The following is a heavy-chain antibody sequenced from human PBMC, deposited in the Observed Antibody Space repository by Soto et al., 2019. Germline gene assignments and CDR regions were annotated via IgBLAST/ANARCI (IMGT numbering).Heavy chain of an antibody. CDR2: IGTSGKTI. D-gene: IGHD4-4*01. V-gene: IGHV3-48*03. J-gene: IGHJ6*02. Sequence: EVQLVESGGGLVQAGGSLRLFCAVSGFTFSSYEMNWVRQAPGKGLEWVSYIGTSGKTIYYADSVRGRFTISRDNAKNSLYMQMNSLRAEDTAVYFCARDPAIYSGKFDYGLDVWGRGTTVTVYS. CDR1: GFTFSSYE. CDR3: ARDPAIYSGKFDYGLDV.